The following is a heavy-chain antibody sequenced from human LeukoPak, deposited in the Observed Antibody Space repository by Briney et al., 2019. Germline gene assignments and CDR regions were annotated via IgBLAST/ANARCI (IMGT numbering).Heavy chain of an antibody. D-gene: IGHD1-20*01. Sequence: NPSETLSLTCAVYGGSFSGYYWSWIRQPPGKGLEWIGEINHSGSTNYNPSLKSRVTISVDTSKNQFSLKLSSVTAADTAVYYCARGDHNWNRRKGFDYWGQGTLVTVSS. CDR2: INHSGST. CDR1: GGSFSGYY. V-gene: IGHV4-34*01. CDR3: ARGDHNWNRRKGFDY. J-gene: IGHJ4*02.